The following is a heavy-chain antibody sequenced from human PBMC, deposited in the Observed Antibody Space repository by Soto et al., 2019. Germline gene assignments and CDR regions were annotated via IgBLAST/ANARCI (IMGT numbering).Heavy chain of an antibody. CDR3: AREPRYYDSSEFDS. Sequence: PGGSLILSCAAAGFTFSRYSINWVRQAPGKGLEWVSSISSSSSYIYSADSGKGRFTISRDNAKNSLYLQMNSLRAEDTAVYYCAREPRYYDSSEFDSWGQGTLVTVSS. D-gene: IGHD3-22*01. CDR2: ISSSSSYI. J-gene: IGHJ5*01. CDR1: GFTFSRYS. V-gene: IGHV3-21*01.